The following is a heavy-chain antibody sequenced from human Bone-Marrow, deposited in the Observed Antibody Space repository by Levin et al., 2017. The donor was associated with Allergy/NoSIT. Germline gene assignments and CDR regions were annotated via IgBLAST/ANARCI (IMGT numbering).Heavy chain of an antibody. CDR2: ISSGSRYI. D-gene: IGHD6-6*01. V-gene: IGHV3-21*06. CDR1: GFTFSSYS. Sequence: GESLKISCAASGFTFSSYSMNWVRQAPGKGLEWVSSISSGSRYIYYADSMKGRFTISRDDARNSLYLQMNSLRAKDTALYYCARDFEGQLNSWGQGTLVTVSA. CDR3: ARDFEGQLNS. J-gene: IGHJ4*02.